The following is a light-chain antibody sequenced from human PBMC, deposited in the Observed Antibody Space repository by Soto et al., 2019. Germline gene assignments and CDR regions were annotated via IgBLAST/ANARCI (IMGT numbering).Light chain of an antibody. CDR3: QQYMRSVT. V-gene: IGKV3-20*01. CDR2: GVS. J-gene: IGKJ1*01. CDR1: QSVDSTF. Sequence: EIVLTQSPGSLSLSPGERATLSCRASQSVDSTFFAWYQKKPGQAPGLLMYGVSKRATGISDRFSGSGSGTDFTLTISRLEPEDFAVYYCQQYMRSVTFGQGTRVEIK.